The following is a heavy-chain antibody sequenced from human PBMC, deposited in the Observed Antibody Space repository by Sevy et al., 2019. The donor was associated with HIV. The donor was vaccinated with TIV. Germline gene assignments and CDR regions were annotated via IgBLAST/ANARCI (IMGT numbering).Heavy chain of an antibody. Sequence: KQSQTLSLTCAISGDSVSSNSAAWNWIRQSPSRGLEWLGRTYYRSKWYNDYAVSVKSRITINPDTSKNQFSLQLNSVTPEETAVYYCARDRAAAGIPFFNYYYMDVWGKGTTVTVSS. J-gene: IGHJ6*03. CDR3: ARDRAAAGIPFFNYYYMDV. CDR2: TYYRSKWYN. V-gene: IGHV6-1*01. D-gene: IGHD6-13*01. CDR1: GDSVSSNSAA.